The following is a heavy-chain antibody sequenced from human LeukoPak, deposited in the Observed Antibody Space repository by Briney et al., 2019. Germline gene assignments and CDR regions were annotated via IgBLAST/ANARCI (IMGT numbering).Heavy chain of an antibody. V-gene: IGHV3-21*01. Sequence: GGSLRLSCAASGFTFSSYSMNWVRQAPGKGLEWVSSISSSSSYIYYADSVKGRFTISRDNAKKSLYLQTNSLRAEDTAVYYCARGGSAGDAFDIWGQGTMVTVSS. J-gene: IGHJ3*02. CDR1: GFTFSSYS. CDR3: ARGGSAGDAFDI. CDR2: ISSSSSYI. D-gene: IGHD5-12*01.